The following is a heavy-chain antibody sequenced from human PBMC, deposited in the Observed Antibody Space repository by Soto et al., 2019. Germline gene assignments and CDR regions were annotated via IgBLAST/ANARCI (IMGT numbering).Heavy chain of an antibody. V-gene: IGHV3-23*01. CDR2: ITGSGGST. J-gene: IGHJ6*02. Sequence: GGSLRLSCAVSGFIFSSYAMSWVRQAPGKGLEWVSGITGSGGSTYYADSVKGRFAISRDNSKNTLYLQINSLRAEDTAVYYCARAPHTDWFYYSYGMDDWGQGTTVTVSS. CDR3: ARAPHTDWFYYSYGMDD. CDR1: GFIFSSYA. D-gene: IGHD3-9*01.